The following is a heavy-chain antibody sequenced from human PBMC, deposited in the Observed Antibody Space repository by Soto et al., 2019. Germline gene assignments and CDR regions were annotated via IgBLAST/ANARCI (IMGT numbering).Heavy chain of an antibody. V-gene: IGHV4-59*01. CDR3: ARARGGSSYTVFDP. J-gene: IGHJ5*02. D-gene: IGHD2-15*01. CDR2: IYYSGST. Sequence: SETLSLTCTVSGGSISSYYWSWIRQPPGKGLEWIGYIYYSGSTNYNPSLKSRVTISVDTSKNQFSLKLSSVTAADTAVYYCARARGGSSYTVFDPWGQGALVTVSS. CDR1: GGSISSYY.